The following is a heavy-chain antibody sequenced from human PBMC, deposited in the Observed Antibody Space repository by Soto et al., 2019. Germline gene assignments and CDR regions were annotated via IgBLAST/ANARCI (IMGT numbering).Heavy chain of an antibody. CDR1: GLTFRSYA. CDR3: AKGPYGPGSFDY. CDR2: ISGSGGST. Sequence: GGSRNLSRAVSGLTFRSYALDLVHTAPGKGLEWVSSISGSGGSTYYAESGKGRFTISRDNSKNTLYLQMNSLRAEDTAVYSCAKGPYGPGSFDYWGQGTLVTVSS. D-gene: IGHD3-10*01. J-gene: IGHJ4*02. V-gene: IGHV3-23*01.